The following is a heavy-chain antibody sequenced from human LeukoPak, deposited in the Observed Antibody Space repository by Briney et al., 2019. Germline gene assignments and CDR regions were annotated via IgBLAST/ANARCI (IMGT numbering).Heavy chain of an antibody. CDR3: ARGRVSSSTWYSTYYYFFYMDF. CDR1: DDSITMYY. D-gene: IGHD4-11*01. V-gene: IGHV4-59*01. J-gene: IGHJ6*03. Sequence: SETLSLTCTVSDDSITMYYWTWIRQPPGEGLEWIGYVDHTGSTKFNPSLNGRVSISRDTSNNLFSLRLRSVTAADTAVYFCARGRVSSSTWYSTYYYFFYMDFWGKGTTVTVSS. CDR2: VDHTGST.